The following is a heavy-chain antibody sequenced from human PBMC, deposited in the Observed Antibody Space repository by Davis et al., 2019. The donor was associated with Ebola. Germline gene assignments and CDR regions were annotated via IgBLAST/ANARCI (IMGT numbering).Heavy chain of an antibody. CDR3: ARVGSSAYYSDY. J-gene: IGHJ4*02. CDR1: GGTFSSYA. V-gene: IGHV1-18*01. CDR2: ISAYNGNT. Sequence: ASVKVSCKASGGTFSSYAISWVRQAPGQGLEWMGWISAYNGNTNYAQKLQGRVTMTTDTSTSTAYMELSSLRSDDTAVYFCARVGSSAYYSDYWGQGTRVTVSS. D-gene: IGHD3-22*01.